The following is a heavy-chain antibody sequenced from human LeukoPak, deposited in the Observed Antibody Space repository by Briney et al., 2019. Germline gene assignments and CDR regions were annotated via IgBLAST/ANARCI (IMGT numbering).Heavy chain of an antibody. V-gene: IGHV4-39*01. D-gene: IGHD3-10*01. CDR3: AGHRRITMVRQFDP. CDR2: IYYSGST. J-gene: IGHJ5*02. CDR1: GGSISSSTYY. Sequence: SETLSLTCSVSGGSISSSTYYWGWIRQPPGKGLEWIGSIYYSGSTYYNPSLKSRVTISVDTSKNQFSLKLSSVTAADTAVYYCAGHRRITMVRQFDPWGQGTLVTVSS.